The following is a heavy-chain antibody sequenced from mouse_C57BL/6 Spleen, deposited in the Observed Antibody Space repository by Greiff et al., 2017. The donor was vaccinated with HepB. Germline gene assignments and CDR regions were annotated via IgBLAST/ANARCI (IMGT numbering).Heavy chain of an antibody. J-gene: IGHJ1*03. D-gene: IGHD2-5*01. V-gene: IGHV1-81*01. Sequence: QVQLQQSGAELARPGASVKLSCKASGYTFTSYGISWVKQRTGQGLEWIGEIYPRSGNTYYNEKFKGKATLTADKSSSTAYMELRSLTSEDSAVYFCARGDYSNWRYFDVWGTGTTVTVSS. CDR2: IYPRSGNT. CDR3: ARGDYSNWRYFDV. CDR1: GYTFTSYG.